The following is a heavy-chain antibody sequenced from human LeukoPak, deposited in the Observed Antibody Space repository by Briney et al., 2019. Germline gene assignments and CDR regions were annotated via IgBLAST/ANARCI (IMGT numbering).Heavy chain of an antibody. CDR2: ISSSSSYI. D-gene: IGHD5-18*01. J-gene: IGHJ4*02. V-gene: IGHV3-21*01. CDR3: ARGGEFDGYSYGLSIDY. CDR1: GFTFSSYS. Sequence: GGSLRHSCAASGFTFSSYSMNWVRQAPGKGLEWLSFISSSSSYIYYADSVKGRFTISRDNAKNSLYLQMNSLRAEDTAVYYCARGGEFDGYSYGLSIDYWGQGTLVTVSS.